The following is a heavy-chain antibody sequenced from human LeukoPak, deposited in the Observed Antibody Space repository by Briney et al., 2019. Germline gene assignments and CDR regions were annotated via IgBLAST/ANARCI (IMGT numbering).Heavy chain of an antibody. CDR3: AKGEYGYGSEYSIDY. CDR2: ISGSGGST. V-gene: IGHV3-23*01. J-gene: IGHJ4*02. D-gene: IGHD3-10*01. CDR1: GFTFSSCA. Sequence: GGSLRLSCAASGFTFSSCAMSWVRQAPGKGLEWVSAISGSGGSTYYTDSVKGRFTISRDNSKNTLYLQMNSLRAEDSAVYYCAKGEYGYGSEYSIDYWGQGTLVTVSS.